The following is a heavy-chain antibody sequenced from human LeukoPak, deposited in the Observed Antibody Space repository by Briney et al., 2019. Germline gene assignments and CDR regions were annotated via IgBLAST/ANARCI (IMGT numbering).Heavy chain of an antibody. D-gene: IGHD5-18*01. J-gene: IGHJ4*02. CDR2: INPNSGGT. CDR3: ARVGGYSYGSVDY. V-gene: IGHV1-2*06. CDR1: GYTFTGYY. Sequence: ASVKVSCKASGYTFTGYYMHWVRQAPGQGLEWMGRINPNSGGTNYAQKFQGRVTMTRDTSISTAYMELSRLRPDDTAVYYCARVGGYSYGSVDYWGQGTLVTVSS.